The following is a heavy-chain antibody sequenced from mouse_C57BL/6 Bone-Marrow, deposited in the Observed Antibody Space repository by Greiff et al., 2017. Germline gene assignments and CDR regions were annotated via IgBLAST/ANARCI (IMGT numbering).Heavy chain of an antibody. CDR3: ARRDRSSYDWYFDV. CDR2: IWTGGGT. D-gene: IGHD1-1*01. Sequence: VQGVESGPGLVAPSQSLSITCTVSGFSLTSYAISWVRQPPGKGLEWLGVIWTGGGTNYNSALKSRLSISKDNSKSHVFLKMISLQTDDTARYXCARRDRSSYDWYFDVWGTGTTVTVSS. V-gene: IGHV2-9-1*01. J-gene: IGHJ1*03. CDR1: GFSLTSYA.